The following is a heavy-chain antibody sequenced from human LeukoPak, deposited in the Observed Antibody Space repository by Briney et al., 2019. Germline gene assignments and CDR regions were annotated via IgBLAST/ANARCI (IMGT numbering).Heavy chain of an antibody. J-gene: IGHJ4*02. Sequence: GESPKISCKGSGYIFTTYWIGWVRQMPGKGLEWMGIIYPGDSDTRYSPSFQGQVTISADKSISTASLQWNSLKTSDTAMYYCASLSTVTPYHFDYWGQGTLVTVSS. CDR2: IYPGDSDT. V-gene: IGHV5-51*01. CDR3: ASLSTVTPYHFDY. CDR1: GYIFTTYW. D-gene: IGHD4-17*01.